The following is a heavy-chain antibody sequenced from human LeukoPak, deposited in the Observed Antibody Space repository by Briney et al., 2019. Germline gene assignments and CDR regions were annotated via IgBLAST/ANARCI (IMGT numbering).Heavy chain of an antibody. Sequence: ASVKVSCKASGGTFSSYAISWVRQAPGQGLEWMGRIIPILDIANYAQKFQGRVTITADKSTSTAYMGLSSLRSEDTAVYYCARGRTFGSSTFFYGMDVWGQGTTVTVSS. D-gene: IGHD2/OR15-2a*01. CDR1: GGTFSSYA. CDR2: IIPILDIA. CDR3: ARGRTFGSSTFFYGMDV. V-gene: IGHV1-69*04. J-gene: IGHJ6*02.